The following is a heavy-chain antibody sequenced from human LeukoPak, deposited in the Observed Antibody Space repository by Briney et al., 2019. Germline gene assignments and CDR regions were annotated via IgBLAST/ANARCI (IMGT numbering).Heavy chain of an antibody. CDR1: GFTVSSNY. CDR2: IYSGGST. D-gene: IGHD5-12*01. Sequence: GGCLRLSCAASGFTVSSNYMSWVRQAPGKGLEWVSVIYSGGSTYYADSVKGRFTISRDNSKNTVHLQMNSLRAEDTAVYYCARDRVRSGYSPALSYWGQGTLVTVSS. V-gene: IGHV3-66*01. J-gene: IGHJ4*02. CDR3: ARDRVRSGYSPALSY.